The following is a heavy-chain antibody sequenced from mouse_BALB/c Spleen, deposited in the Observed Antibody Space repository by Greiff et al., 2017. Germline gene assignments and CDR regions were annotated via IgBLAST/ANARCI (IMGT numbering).Heavy chain of an antibody. J-gene: IGHJ2*01. CDR2: ISYDGSN. Sequence: EVQLVESGPGLVKPSQSLSLTCSVTGYSITSGYYWNWIRQFPGNKLEWMGYISYDGSNNYNPSLKNRISITRDTSKNQFFLKLNSVTTEDTATYYCARRIYGNYEGRFDYWGQGTTLTVSS. CDR1: GYSITSGYY. D-gene: IGHD2-1*01. CDR3: ARRIYGNYEGRFDY. V-gene: IGHV3-6*02.